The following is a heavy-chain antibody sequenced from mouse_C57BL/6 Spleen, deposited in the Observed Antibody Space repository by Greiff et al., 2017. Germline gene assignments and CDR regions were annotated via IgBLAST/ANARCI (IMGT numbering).Heavy chain of an antibody. Sequence: EVKLMESGGDLVKPGGSLKLSCAASGFTFSSYGMSWVRQTPDKRLEWVATISSGGSYTYYPDSVKGRIAISRDNATNTLYLQMSSLKSEDTSMYYGGRHGLTAQAFLFDYWGQGTTLTVSS. V-gene: IGHV5-6*01. D-gene: IGHD3-2*02. CDR1: GFTFSSYG. CDR3: GRHGLTAQAFLFDY. J-gene: IGHJ2*01. CDR2: ISSGGSYT.